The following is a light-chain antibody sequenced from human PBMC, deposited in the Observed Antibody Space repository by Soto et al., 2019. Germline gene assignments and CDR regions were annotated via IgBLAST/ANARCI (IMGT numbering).Light chain of an antibody. CDR1: QSVLYSSNNKNY. CDR3: QQYASTRWT. Sequence: DIVMAQSPDSLAVSLCERATINCKSSQSVLYSSNNKNYLAWYQQKPGQPPRLLIHGASSRASGIPDRFSGSGSGTDFTLTISRLQPEDFAVYYCQQYASTRWTFGQGTKVDIK. J-gene: IGKJ1*01. V-gene: IGKV4-1*01. CDR2: GAS.